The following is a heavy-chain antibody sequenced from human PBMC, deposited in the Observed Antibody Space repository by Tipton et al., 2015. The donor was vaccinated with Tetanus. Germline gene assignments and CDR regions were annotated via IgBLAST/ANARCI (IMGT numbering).Heavy chain of an antibody. CDR1: GGSISSYY. Sequence: TLSLTCTVSGGSISSYYWSWIRQPPGKGLEWIGYIYYSGSTNYNPSLKSRVTISVDTSKNQFSLKLSSVTAADTAVYYCARAISGFGELLMPPYYFDYWGQGTLVTVSP. J-gene: IGHJ4*02. V-gene: IGHV4-59*01. CDR3: ARAISGFGELLMPPYYFDY. D-gene: IGHD3-10*01. CDR2: IYYSGST.